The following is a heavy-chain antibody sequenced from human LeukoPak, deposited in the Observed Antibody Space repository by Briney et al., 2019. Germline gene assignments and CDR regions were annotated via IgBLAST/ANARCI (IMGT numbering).Heavy chain of an antibody. Sequence: SETLSLTCTVSGGSISSSSYYWGWIRQPPGKGLEWIGSIYYSGSTYYNPSLKSRVTISVDTSKNQFSLKLSSVTAADTAVYYCARDVRRGGRAFDIWGQGTMVTVSS. CDR1: GGSISSSSYY. CDR3: ARDVRRGGRAFDI. V-gene: IGHV4-39*07. J-gene: IGHJ3*02. CDR2: IYYSGST. D-gene: IGHD3-10*01.